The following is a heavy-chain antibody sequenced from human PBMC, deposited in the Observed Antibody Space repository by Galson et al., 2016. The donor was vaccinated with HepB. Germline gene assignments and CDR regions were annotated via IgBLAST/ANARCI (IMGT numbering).Heavy chain of an antibody. CDR3: ARGNGDTIFGPRERPNDF. CDR1: VGSISDYF. CDR2: SDNSGST. Sequence: ETLFSSCAASVGSISDYFCGCRRPPPGGRLAWTGESDNSGSTNYKPSVKRRVTVSVDTSKNHFYLQKNTVTAADTAVYYCARGNGDTIFGPRERPNDFWGQGTPVTVSS. V-gene: IGHV4-34*01. D-gene: IGHD3-3*01. J-gene: IGHJ4*02.